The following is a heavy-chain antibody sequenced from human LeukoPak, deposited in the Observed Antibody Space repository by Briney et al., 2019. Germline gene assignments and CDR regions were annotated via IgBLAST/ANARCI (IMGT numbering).Heavy chain of an antibody. J-gene: IGHJ4*02. CDR2: ISSSSSYI. Sequence: GGSLRLSCAASGFTFSSYSMNWVRQAPGKGLEWVSSISSSSSYIYYADSVKGRFTISRDNAKNSLYLQMNSLRAEDTAVYYCASFETGGYRSSWYPFDYWGQGTLVTVSS. D-gene: IGHD6-13*01. CDR1: GFTFSSYS. CDR3: ASFETGGYRSSWYPFDY. V-gene: IGHV3-21*01.